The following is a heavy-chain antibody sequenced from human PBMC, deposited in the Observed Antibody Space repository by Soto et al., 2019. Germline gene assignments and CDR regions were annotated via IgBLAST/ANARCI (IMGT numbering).Heavy chain of an antibody. J-gene: IGHJ4*02. D-gene: IGHD5-12*01. Sequence: PSETLSLTCTVPGGSISGHYWSWIRQSAGKGLEWVGRIYPSGSTDYNPSLNSRVTMSLDMSKNQFSLDLTSVTAADTAVYFCAREWSYRGNDFWVRGTLVTVSS. CDR1: GGSISGHY. V-gene: IGHV4-4*07. CDR2: IYPSGST. CDR3: AREWSYRGNDF.